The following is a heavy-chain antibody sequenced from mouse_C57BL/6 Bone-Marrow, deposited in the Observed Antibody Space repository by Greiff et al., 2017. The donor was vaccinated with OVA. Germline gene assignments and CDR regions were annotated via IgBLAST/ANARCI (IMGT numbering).Heavy chain of an antibody. D-gene: IGHD2-10*01. J-gene: IGHJ1*03. CDR1: GFTFSNYW. CDR3: TGGLLSPSFDV. V-gene: IGHV6-3*01. Sequence: EVKVEESGGGLVQPGGSMKLSCVASGFTFSNYWMNWVRQSPEKGLEWVAQIRLKSDNYATHYAESVKGRFTISRDDSKSSVYLQMNNLRAEDTGIYYCTGGLLSPSFDVWGTGTTVTVSS. CDR2: IRLKSDNYAT.